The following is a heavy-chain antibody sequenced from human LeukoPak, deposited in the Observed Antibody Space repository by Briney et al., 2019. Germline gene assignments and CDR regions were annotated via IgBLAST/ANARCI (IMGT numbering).Heavy chain of an antibody. CDR2: INHSGST. Sequence: SETLSLTCAVYGGSFSGYYWSWIRQPPGKGLEWIGEINHSGSTNYNPSLKSRVTISVDTSKNQFSLKLSSVTAADTAVYYCAREFGDTPTLGTNWGQGTLVTVSS. CDR1: GGSFSGYY. J-gene: IGHJ4*02. CDR3: AREFGDTPTLGTN. D-gene: IGHD3-10*01. V-gene: IGHV4-34*01.